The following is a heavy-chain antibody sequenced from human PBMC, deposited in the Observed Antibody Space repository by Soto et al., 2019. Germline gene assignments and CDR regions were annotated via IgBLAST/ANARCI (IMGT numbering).Heavy chain of an antibody. CDR2: INPSGGNT. Sequence: ASVKVSCKASGYTFTSYYMHWVRQAPGQGLEWMGIINPSGGNTSYAQKFQGRVSMTRDTSTSTVYMELSSLRSEDTAVYYCARDGYCTGGSCYSGYFFAYWAQGTLVTVSS. J-gene: IGHJ4*02. CDR3: ARDGYCTGGSCYSGYFFAY. CDR1: GYTFTSYY. D-gene: IGHD2-15*01. V-gene: IGHV1-46*01.